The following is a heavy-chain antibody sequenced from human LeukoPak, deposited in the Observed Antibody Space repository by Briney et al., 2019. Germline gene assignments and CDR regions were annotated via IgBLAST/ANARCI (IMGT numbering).Heavy chain of an antibody. D-gene: IGHD4-17*01. CDR2: ISYDGSNK. Sequence: QPGGSLRLSCAASGFTLSSYAMSWVRQAPGKGLEWVAVISYDGSNKYYADSVKGRFTISRDNSKNTLYLQMNSLRAEDTAVYYCAKDLRATVYYYYMDVWGKGTTVTVSS. CDR1: GFTLSSYA. J-gene: IGHJ6*03. CDR3: AKDLRATVYYYYMDV. V-gene: IGHV3-30*18.